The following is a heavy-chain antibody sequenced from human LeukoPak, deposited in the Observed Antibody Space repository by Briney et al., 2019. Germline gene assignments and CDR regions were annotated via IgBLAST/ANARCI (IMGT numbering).Heavy chain of an antibody. CDR3: TRGSLSGSSRDY. Sequence: ASVRVSCKASGYTFTGYDINWVRQATGQGLEWMGWMNPNTGDTGYAQKFQGRVTMTRNSSIDSAYMELSGLRSEDTAVYYCTRGSLSGSSRDYWGQGTLLTVSS. CDR2: MNPNTGDT. CDR1: GYTFTGYD. J-gene: IGHJ4*02. D-gene: IGHD1-26*01. V-gene: IGHV1-8*01.